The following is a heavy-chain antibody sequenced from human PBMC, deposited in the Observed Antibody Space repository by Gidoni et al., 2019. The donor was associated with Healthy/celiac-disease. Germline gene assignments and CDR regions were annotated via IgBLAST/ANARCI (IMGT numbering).Heavy chain of an antibody. Sequence: EVQLVESGGGLVQPGGSLGISCAASGFTVRSNYMRWVRQAPGKGLEWVSVIYSGGSTYYADSVKGRFTISRDNSKNTLYLQRNSLRAEDTAVYYCATRTPNFDYWGQGTLVTVSS. V-gene: IGHV3-66*01. CDR3: ATRTPNFDY. CDR1: GFTVRSNY. J-gene: IGHJ4*02. CDR2: IYSGGST.